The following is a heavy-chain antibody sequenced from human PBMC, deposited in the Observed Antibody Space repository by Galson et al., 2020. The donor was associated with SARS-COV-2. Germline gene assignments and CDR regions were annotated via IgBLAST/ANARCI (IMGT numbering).Heavy chain of an antibody. D-gene: IGHD1-26*01. J-gene: IGHJ4*02. CDR1: GFSLRTSGMC. Sequence: PTLVKPTQTLTLTCTFSGFSLRTSGMCVSWIRQPPGKALEWLARIDWDDDKYYSTSLKTRVTISKHTSKNQVVLTTTNVDPVDTATYYCARTRRGGGGRYLVFDYWGQGILVTVSS. CDR2: IDWDDDK. CDR3: ARTRRGGGGRYLVFDY. V-gene: IGHV2-70*11.